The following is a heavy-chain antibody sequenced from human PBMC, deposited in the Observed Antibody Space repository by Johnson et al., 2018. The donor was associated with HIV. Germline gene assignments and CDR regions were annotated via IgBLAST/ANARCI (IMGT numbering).Heavy chain of an antibody. J-gene: IGHJ3*02. Sequence: VQLVESGGGVVRPGGSLRLSCAASGFTLRNCAINWGRRAPGKGLEWVGRIKSKTDGGTTDYAAPVKGRFTISRDDSKNTLYLQMNSLKTEDTAVYYCTTDRGGEIAVSGPDAFDIWGQGTMVTVSS. CDR2: IKSKTDGGTT. CDR1: GFTLRNCA. CDR3: TTDRGGEIAVSGPDAFDI. D-gene: IGHD6-19*01. V-gene: IGHV3-15*01.